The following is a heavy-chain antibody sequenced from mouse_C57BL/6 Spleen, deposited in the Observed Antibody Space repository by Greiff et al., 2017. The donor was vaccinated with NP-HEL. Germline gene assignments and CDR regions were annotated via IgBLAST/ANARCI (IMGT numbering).Heavy chain of an antibody. CDR1: GYTFTSYW. Sequence: QVQLQQPGAELVKPGASVKLSCKASGYTFTSYWMHWVKQRPGQGLEWIGMIHPNSGSTNYNEKFKSKATLTVDKSSSTAYMQLSSLTSEDSAVYYCARGRDYDVDWFAYWGQGTLVTVSA. D-gene: IGHD2-4*01. CDR3: ARGRDYDVDWFAY. CDR2: IHPNSGST. V-gene: IGHV1-64*01. J-gene: IGHJ3*01.